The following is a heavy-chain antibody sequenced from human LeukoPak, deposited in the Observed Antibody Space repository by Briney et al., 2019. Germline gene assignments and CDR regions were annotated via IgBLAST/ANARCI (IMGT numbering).Heavy chain of an antibody. Sequence: ASVKVSCKVSGYTLTELSMHWVRQAPGQGLEWMGWINPNSGGTNYAQKFQGRVTMTRDTSISTAYMELSRLRSDDTAVYYCARGILWSLGDYWGQGTLVTVSS. D-gene: IGHD2-21*01. CDR1: GYTLTELS. V-gene: IGHV1-2*02. CDR2: INPNSGGT. CDR3: ARGILWSLGDY. J-gene: IGHJ4*02.